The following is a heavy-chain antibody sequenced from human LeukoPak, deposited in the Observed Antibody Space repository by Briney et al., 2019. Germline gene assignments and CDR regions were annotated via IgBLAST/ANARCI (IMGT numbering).Heavy chain of an antibody. V-gene: IGHV4-39*01. D-gene: IGHD5-24*01. CDR2: IYYSGST. CDR1: GGSISSDTYY. Sequence: SETLSLTCTVSGGSISSDTYYWGWIRQPPGKGLEWIGNIYYSGSTYYNPSLKSQVTISVDTSKNQFSLKLTFVTAADTAVYYCNLEMAEGDYWGQGTLVTVSS. CDR3: NLEMAEGDY. J-gene: IGHJ4*02.